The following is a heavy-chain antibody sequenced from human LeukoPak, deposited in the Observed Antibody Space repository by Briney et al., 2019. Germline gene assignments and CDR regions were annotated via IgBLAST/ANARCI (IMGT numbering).Heavy chain of an antibody. CDR1: GFTFSSYG. Sequence: GGSLRLSCAASGFTFSSYGMHWVRQAPGKGLGWVAVIWYDGSNKYYADSVKGRFTISRDNSKNTLYLQMNSLRAEDTAVYYCARDTDGGGAIDYWGQGTLVTVSS. D-gene: IGHD3-10*01. V-gene: IGHV3-33*01. CDR3: ARDTDGGGAIDY. J-gene: IGHJ4*02. CDR2: IWYDGSNK.